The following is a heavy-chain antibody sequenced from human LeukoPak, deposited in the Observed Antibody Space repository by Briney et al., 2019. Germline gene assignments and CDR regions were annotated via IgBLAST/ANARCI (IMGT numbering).Heavy chain of an antibody. CDR2: INPNSGGT. CDR1: GYTFTGYY. J-gene: IGHJ2*01. CDR3: AIRYSSSWTGYFDL. V-gene: IGHV1-2*02. D-gene: IGHD6-13*01. Sequence: GASVTVSCKASGYTFTGYYMHWVRQAPGQGLEWMGWINPNSGGTNYAQKFQGRVTMTRDTSISTAYMELSRLRSDDTAVYYCAIRYSSSWTGYFDLWGRGTLVTVSS.